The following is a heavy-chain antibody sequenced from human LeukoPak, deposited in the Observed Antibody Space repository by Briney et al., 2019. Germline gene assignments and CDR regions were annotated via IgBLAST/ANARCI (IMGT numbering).Heavy chain of an antibody. V-gene: IGHV5-51*01. CDR3: ARSYYDILTGYSWFDP. J-gene: IGHJ5*02. D-gene: IGHD3-9*01. CDR1: GYSFTSYW. Sequence: GESLKISCKGSGYSFTSYWIGWVRQMPGKGLEWMGIIYPGDSDTRYSPSFQGQVTISADKSISTAYLQWSSLKASDTVMYYCARSYYDILTGYSWFDPWGQGTLVTVSS. CDR2: IYPGDSDT.